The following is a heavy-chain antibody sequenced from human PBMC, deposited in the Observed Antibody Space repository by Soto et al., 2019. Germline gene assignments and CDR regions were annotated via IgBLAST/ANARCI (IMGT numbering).Heavy chain of an antibody. CDR1: GYTFTSYA. V-gene: IGHV1-3*01. Sequence: ASVKVSCKASGYTFTSYAMHWVRQAPGQRLEWMGWINAGNGNTKYSQKFQGRVTITRDTSASTAYMELSSLRSEDTAVYYCGRSSGWPWQNYYYYGMDVWGQGTTVTVSS. D-gene: IGHD6-19*01. CDR3: GRSSGWPWQNYYYYGMDV. J-gene: IGHJ6*02. CDR2: INAGNGNT.